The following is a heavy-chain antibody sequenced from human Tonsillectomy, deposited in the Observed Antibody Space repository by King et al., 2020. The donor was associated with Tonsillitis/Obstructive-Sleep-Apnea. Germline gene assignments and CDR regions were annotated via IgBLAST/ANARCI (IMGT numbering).Heavy chain of an antibody. CDR3: ARDLRPYGDYVVGGFDY. CDR2: ISSSSSYI. Sequence: VQLVESGGGLVKPGGSLRLSCAASGFTFSSYSMNWVRQAPGKGLEWVSSISSSSSYIYYADSVKGRFTISRDNAKNSLYLQMNSLRAEDTAVYYCARDLRPYGDYVVGGFDYWGQGTLVTVSS. CDR1: GFTFSSYS. V-gene: IGHV3-21*01. J-gene: IGHJ4*02. D-gene: IGHD4-17*01.